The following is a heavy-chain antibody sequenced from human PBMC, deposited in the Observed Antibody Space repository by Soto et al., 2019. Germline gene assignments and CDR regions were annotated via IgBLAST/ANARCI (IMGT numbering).Heavy chain of an antibody. Sequence: GESLKISCKGSGYSFTSYWISWVRQMPGKGLEWMGRIDPSDSYTNYSPSFQGHVTISADKSISTAYLQWSSLKASDTAMYYCAIHRSAMVYFDAFDIWGQGTMVTVSS. J-gene: IGHJ3*02. D-gene: IGHD5-18*01. CDR2: IDPSDSYT. CDR1: GYSFTSYW. V-gene: IGHV5-10-1*01. CDR3: AIHRSAMVYFDAFDI.